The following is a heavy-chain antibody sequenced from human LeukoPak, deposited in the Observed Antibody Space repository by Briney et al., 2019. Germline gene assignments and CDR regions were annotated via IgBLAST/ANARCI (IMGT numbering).Heavy chain of an antibody. Sequence: SSETLSLTCTVSDGSISSPDHYWGWIRQPPGKGLEWIGIIYYTGSTYYNLSLKSRVIISVDTSKSQFSLKVKSMTCAGTAVYYCARRFFYGDYDTYYFDYWGQGILVTVSS. CDR2: IYYTGST. V-gene: IGHV4-39*01. CDR3: ARRFFYGDYDTYYFDY. CDR1: DGSISSPDHY. D-gene: IGHD4-17*01. J-gene: IGHJ4*02.